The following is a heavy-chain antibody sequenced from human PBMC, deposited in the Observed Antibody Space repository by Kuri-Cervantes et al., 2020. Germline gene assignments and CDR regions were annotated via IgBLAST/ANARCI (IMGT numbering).Heavy chain of an antibody. CDR3: ARDLISAKGGGYGYYFDY. J-gene: IGHJ4*02. V-gene: IGHV3-11*01. Sequence: GGSLRLSCAASGFTFSDYYMSWIRQAPGKGLEWVSYISRSGSSIYYADSVKGRFTISRDSSKNTLYLQMDSLRVDDTAVYYCARDLISAKGGGYGYYFDYWGQGTVVTVSS. CDR1: GFTFSDYY. CDR2: ISRSGSSI. D-gene: IGHD5-18*01.